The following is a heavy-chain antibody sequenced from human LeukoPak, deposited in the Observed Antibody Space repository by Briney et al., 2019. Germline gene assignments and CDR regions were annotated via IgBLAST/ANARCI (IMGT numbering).Heavy chain of an antibody. CDR1: GGSISSGGYY. V-gene: IGHV4-31*03. D-gene: IGHD2-2*01. Sequence: PSETLSLTCTVSGGSISSGGYYWSWIRQHPGKGLEWIGYIYYSGSTYYNPSLKSRVTISVDTSKNQFSLKLSSVTAADTAVYCCARGKSAATRWFDPWGQGTLVTVSS. CDR3: ARGKSAATRWFDP. CDR2: IYYSGST. J-gene: IGHJ5*02.